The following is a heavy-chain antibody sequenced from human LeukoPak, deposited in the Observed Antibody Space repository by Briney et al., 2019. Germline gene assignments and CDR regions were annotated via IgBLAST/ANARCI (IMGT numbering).Heavy chain of an antibody. D-gene: IGHD3-9*01. Sequence: SETLSLTCTVSGGSINSYYWSWIRQPPGKGLEWIGYIYYSGSTNYNPSLKSRVTISVDTSENQFSLKLSSVTAADTAVYYCARVSDYDILTGYWGAFDIWGQGTMVTVSS. V-gene: IGHV4-59*01. J-gene: IGHJ3*02. CDR2: IYYSGST. CDR1: GGSINSYY. CDR3: ARVSDYDILTGYWGAFDI.